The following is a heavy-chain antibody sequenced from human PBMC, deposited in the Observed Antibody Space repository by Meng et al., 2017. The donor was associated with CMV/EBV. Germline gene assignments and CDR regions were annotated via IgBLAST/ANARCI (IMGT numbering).Heavy chain of an antibody. CDR2: ISSSSSYI. V-gene: IGHV3-21*01. J-gene: IGHJ4*02. CDR1: GFTFSSYS. D-gene: IGHD3-3*01. CDR3: ARGSLGFGAVTKYYFDY. Sequence: GESLKISCAASGFTFSSYSMNWVRQAPGKGLEWVSSISSSSSYIYYADSVKGRFTISRDNAKNSLYLQMNSLRAEDTAVYYCARGSLGFGAVTKYYFDYWGQGTLVTVSS.